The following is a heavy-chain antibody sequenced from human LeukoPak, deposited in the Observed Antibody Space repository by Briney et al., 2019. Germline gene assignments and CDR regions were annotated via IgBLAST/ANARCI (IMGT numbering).Heavy chain of an antibody. V-gene: IGHV3-48*04. CDR3: ARAVSVSSYYFDC. J-gene: IGHJ4*02. D-gene: IGHD5/OR15-5a*01. CDR1: GFTFTSYV. Sequence: GGSLRLSCAASGFTFTSYVMNWVRQPPGKGLEWISYIGTRGTTMYYADSVKGRFTISRDNAKNSLYLQMNSLRAEDTAVYYCARAVSVSSYYFDCWGQGTLVTVSS. CDR2: IGTRGTTM.